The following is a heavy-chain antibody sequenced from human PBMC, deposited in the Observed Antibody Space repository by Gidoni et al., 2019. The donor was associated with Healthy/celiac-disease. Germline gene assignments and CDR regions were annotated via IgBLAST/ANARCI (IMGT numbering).Heavy chain of an antibody. J-gene: IGHJ3*02. CDR1: GGTFSSYA. Sequence: QVQRVQSGAEAKKPGSAVKVACKASGGTFSSYAISWVRQAPGQGLEWMGGIIPIFGTANYAQKFQGRVTITADESTSPAYMELSSLRSEATAVYYCASPSLAVARDDAFDIWGQGTMVTVSS. CDR2: IIPIFGTA. V-gene: IGHV1-69*01. CDR3: ASPSLAVARDDAFDI. D-gene: IGHD6-19*01.